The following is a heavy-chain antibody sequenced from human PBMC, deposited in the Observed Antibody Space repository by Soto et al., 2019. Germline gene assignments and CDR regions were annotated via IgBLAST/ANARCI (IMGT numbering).Heavy chain of an antibody. CDR3: ARNKPYGGYGVAYYYYGMDV. CDR2: MNPNSGNT. V-gene: IGHV1-8*01. D-gene: IGHD5-12*01. Sequence: ASVKVSCKASGYTFTSYDINWVRQATGQGLEWMGWMNPNSGNTGYAQKFQGRVTMTRNTSISTAYMELSSLRSEDTAVYYCARNKPYGGYGVAYYYYGMDVWGQGTTVTVSS. J-gene: IGHJ6*02. CDR1: GYTFTSYD.